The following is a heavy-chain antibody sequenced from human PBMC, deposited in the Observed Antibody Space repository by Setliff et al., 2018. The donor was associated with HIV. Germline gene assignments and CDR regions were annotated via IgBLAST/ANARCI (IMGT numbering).Heavy chain of an antibody. CDR2: IYYTGNT. CDR3: ARQQGYSRGFYPYFDY. CDR1: GVSVSGTAYY. J-gene: IGHJ4*02. V-gene: IGHV4-39*01. Sequence: SQTLSLTCTVSGVSVSGTAYYWAWSRQPPGRGLEWIGSIYYTGNTNYNSSLKSRISMSMVSSKNQVFLKLSDVSAGDTAVYYCARQQGYSRGFYPYFDYWGQGRLVTVSS. D-gene: IGHD5-18*01.